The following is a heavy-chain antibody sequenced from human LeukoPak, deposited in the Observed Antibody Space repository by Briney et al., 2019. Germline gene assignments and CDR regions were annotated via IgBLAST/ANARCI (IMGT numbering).Heavy chain of an antibody. CDR3: ARDPAALDY. CDR1: GGSISSYY. D-gene: IGHD2-15*01. Sequence: SETLSLTCTVSGGSISSYYWSWIRQPAGKGLGWIGRIYTSGSTNYNPSLKSRVTMSVDTSKNQFSLKLSSVTAADTAVYYCARDPAALDYWGQGTLVTVSS. V-gene: IGHV4-4*07. CDR2: IYTSGST. J-gene: IGHJ4*02.